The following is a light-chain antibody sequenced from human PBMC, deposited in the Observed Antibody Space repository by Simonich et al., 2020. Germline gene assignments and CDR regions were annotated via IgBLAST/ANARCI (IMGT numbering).Light chain of an antibody. V-gene: IGKV1-5*03. Sequence: DIQMTQSPSTLSASVGDRVTITCRASQSISSGLAWYKQKPGKAPKLLIYKASSLESGVPSRFSGSGSGTEFTLTIRSLQPDDFATYYCQQYNSYSQTFGQGTKVEIK. J-gene: IGKJ1*01. CDR2: KAS. CDR3: QQYNSYSQT. CDR1: QSISSG.